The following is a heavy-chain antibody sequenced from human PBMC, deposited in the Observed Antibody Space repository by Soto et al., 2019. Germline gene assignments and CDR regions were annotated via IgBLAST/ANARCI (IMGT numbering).Heavy chain of an antibody. V-gene: IGHV1-2*04. CDR2: INPNSGGT. Sequence: GASVKVSCKASGYTFTGYYMHWVRRAPGQGLEWMGWINPNSGGTNYAQKFQGWVTMTRDTSISTAYMELSRLRSDDTAVYYCARGHYGDYADWFDPWGQGTLVTVSS. J-gene: IGHJ5*02. CDR3: ARGHYGDYADWFDP. CDR1: GYTFTGYY. D-gene: IGHD4-17*01.